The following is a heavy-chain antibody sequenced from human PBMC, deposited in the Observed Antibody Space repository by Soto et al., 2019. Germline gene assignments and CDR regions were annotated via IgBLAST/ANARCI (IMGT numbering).Heavy chain of an antibody. J-gene: IGHJ4*02. D-gene: IGHD1-1*01. CDR2: ISYDGSNK. CDR3: ARDWNDGYTTGGY. CDR1: GFTFSSYA. Sequence: QVQLVESGGGVVQPGRSLRLSCAASGFTFSSYAMHWVRQAPGKGLEWVAVISYDGSNKYYADSVKGRFTISRDNSKNTLYLQMNSLRAEDTAVYYCARDWNDGYTTGGYWGQGTLVTVSS. V-gene: IGHV3-30-3*01.